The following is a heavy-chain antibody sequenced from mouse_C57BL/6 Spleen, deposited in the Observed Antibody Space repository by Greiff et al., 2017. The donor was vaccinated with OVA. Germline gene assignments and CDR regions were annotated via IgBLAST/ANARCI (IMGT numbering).Heavy chain of an antibody. Sequence: EVKVEESGGGLVQPGGSMKLSCAASGFTFSDAWMDWVRQSPEKGLEWVAEIRNKANNHATYYAESVKGRFTISRDDSKSSVYLQMNSLRAEDTGIYYCTRRGWPYWYFDVWGTGTTVTVSS. V-gene: IGHV6-6*01. J-gene: IGHJ1*03. CDR2: IRNKANNHAT. D-gene: IGHD2-3*01. CDR1: GFTFSDAW. CDR3: TRRGWPYWYFDV.